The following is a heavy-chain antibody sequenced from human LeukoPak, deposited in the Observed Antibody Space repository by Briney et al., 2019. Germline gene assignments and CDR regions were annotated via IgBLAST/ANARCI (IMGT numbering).Heavy chain of an antibody. J-gene: IGHJ6*04. CDR1: GFTFNIYN. V-gene: IGHV3-21*01. CDR2: ISSGSSYI. D-gene: IGHD3-10*02. Sequence: GGSLRLSCAASGFTFNIYNMNWVRQAPGKGLEWVSSISSGSSYIYYADSVKGRFTISRDNAKNSLYLQMNSLRAEDTAVYYCAELGITMIGGVWGKGTTVTISS. CDR3: AELGITMIGGV.